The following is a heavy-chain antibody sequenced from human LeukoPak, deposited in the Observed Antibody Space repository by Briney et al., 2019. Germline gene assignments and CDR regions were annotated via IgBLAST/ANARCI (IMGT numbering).Heavy chain of an antibody. D-gene: IGHD6-13*01. CDR2: INSDGSST. V-gene: IGHV3-23*01. CDR1: GFTFSSYG. J-gene: IGHJ4*02. Sequence: QPGGSPRLSCAASGFTFSSYGMSWVRQAPGKGLVWVSRINSDGSSTSYADSVKGRFTISRDNSKNTLYLQMNSLRAEDTAVYYCAKDPAYSSSWNRFDYWGQGTLVTVSS. CDR3: AKDPAYSSSWNRFDY.